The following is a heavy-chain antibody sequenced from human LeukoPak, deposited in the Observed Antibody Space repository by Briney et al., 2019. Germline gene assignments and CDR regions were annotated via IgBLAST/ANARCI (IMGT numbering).Heavy chain of an antibody. CDR3: AKRPGGGKNLVRLGYFQH. D-gene: IGHD6-13*01. CDR2: ISGSGGST. CDR1: GFTFSSYA. J-gene: IGHJ1*01. Sequence: GGSLRLSCAASGFTFSSYAMSWVRQAPGKGLEWVSAISGSGGSTYCADSVKGRFTISRDNSKNTLYLQMNSLRAEDTAVYYCAKRPGGGKNLVRLGYFQHWGQGTLVTVSS. V-gene: IGHV3-23*01.